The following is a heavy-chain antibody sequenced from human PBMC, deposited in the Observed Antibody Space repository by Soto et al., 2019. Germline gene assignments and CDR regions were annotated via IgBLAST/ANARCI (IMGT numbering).Heavy chain of an antibody. D-gene: IGHD7-27*01. Sequence: PGGSLRLSCAASGFTFSSYSMNWVRQAPGKGLEWVSYISSSSSTIYYADSVKGRFTISRDNAKNSLYLQMNSLRDEDTAVYYCARAMRVNWGIPDAFDIWGQGTMVTVSS. CDR2: ISSSSSTI. V-gene: IGHV3-48*02. CDR1: GFTFSSYS. J-gene: IGHJ3*02. CDR3: ARAMRVNWGIPDAFDI.